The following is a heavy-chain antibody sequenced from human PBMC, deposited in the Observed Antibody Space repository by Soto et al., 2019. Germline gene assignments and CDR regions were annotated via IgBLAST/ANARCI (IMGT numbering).Heavy chain of an antibody. CDR3: AKNLAVYSSSWFDY. CDR1: GFTFSSYA. J-gene: IGHJ4*02. Sequence: PGGSLRLSCAASGFTFSSYAMSWVRQAPGKGLEWVSAISGSGGRTYYADSVKGRFTISRDNSKNTLYLQMNSLRAEDTAVYYCAKNLAVYSSSWFDYWGQGTLVTVSS. CDR2: ISGSGGRT. V-gene: IGHV3-23*01. D-gene: IGHD6-13*01.